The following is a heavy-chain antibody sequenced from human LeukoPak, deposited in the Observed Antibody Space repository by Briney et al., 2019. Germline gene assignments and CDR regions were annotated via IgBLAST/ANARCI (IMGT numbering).Heavy chain of an antibody. CDR1: GFTFSTYA. V-gene: IGHV3-30-3*01. CDR3: AKDHDYSMLDYFDY. Sequence: PGGSLRLSCAASGFTFSTYAMHWVRQAPGKGLEWVAVISYDGSNKYYADSVKGRFTISRDNSKNTLYLQMNSLRAEDTAVYYCAKDHDYSMLDYFDYWGQGTLVTVSS. D-gene: IGHD4-11*01. CDR2: ISYDGSNK. J-gene: IGHJ4*02.